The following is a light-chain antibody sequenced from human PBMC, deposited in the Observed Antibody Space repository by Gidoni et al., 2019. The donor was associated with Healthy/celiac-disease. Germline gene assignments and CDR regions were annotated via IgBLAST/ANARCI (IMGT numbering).Light chain of an antibody. CDR1: QSVSSN. V-gene: IGKV3-15*01. CDR3: QQYNNWPGT. Sequence: EIVMSPSPATLSVSPGARATLSCSASQSVSSNLAWYQQKPGQAPRLLIYGASTRATGIPARFSGSGSGTEFTLTISSLQSEDFAVYYCQQYNNWPGTFGQGTKVEIK. CDR2: GAS. J-gene: IGKJ1*01.